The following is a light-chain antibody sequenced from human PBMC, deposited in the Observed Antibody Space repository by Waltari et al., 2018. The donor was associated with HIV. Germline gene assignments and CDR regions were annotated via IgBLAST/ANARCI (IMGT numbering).Light chain of an antibody. Sequence: QTVVTQESSLTVSPGGTVTLTCAASTGVVTSGNYANWFQQKPGQAPRTLIDSTKNKHSWPPARFSGSLLGGKASLTLSGAQPEDEGDYYCLLSFGGSQVFGGGTKLTVL. CDR1: TGVVTSGNY. CDR3: LLSFGGSQV. J-gene: IGLJ3*02. CDR2: STK. V-gene: IGLV7-43*01.